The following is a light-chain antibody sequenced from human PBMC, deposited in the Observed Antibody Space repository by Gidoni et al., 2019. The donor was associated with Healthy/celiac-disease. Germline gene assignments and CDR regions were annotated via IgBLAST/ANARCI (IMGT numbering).Light chain of an antibody. CDR3: QQRSNWPPGLT. CDR1: QSVSSY. CDR2: DAS. Sequence: EIVLTQSPATLSLSPGERATRSCRASQSVSSYFAWYQQKPGQAPRLLIYDASNRATGIPARFSGSESGTDFTLTISCLEPEDFAVYYFQQRSNWPPGLTFGPGTKVDIK. J-gene: IGKJ3*01. V-gene: IGKV3-11*01.